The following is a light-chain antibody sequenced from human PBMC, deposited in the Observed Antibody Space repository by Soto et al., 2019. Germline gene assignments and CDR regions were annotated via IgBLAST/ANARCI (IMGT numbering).Light chain of an antibody. CDR1: QSVSSSF. J-gene: IGKJ2*01. Sequence: EIVLTQSPGTLSLSPGERATLSCRASQSVSSSFLAWYQQKPGQAPRLLIYGASSRTTGIPDRFSGSGSGTDFTLTSSRLEPEDVAVYYWQQYDSSPRNFGQGTKMEIK. CDR2: GAS. CDR3: QQYDSSPRN. V-gene: IGKV3-20*01.